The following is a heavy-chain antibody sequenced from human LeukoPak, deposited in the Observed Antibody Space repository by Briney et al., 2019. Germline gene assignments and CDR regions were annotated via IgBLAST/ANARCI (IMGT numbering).Heavy chain of an antibody. CDR2: FDTEDGET. CDR1: GYTLTELS. D-gene: IGHD1-26*01. J-gene: IGHJ4*02. V-gene: IGHV1-24*01. CDR3: ATTLGPVEELHY. Sequence: ASVKVSCKVSGYTLTELSIHWVRQAPGTGLEWMGGFDTEDGETIYAQKFQGRVTMTEDTSTDTAYMELSSVSSDDTSVYYCATTLGPVEELHYWGQGTLVTVSS.